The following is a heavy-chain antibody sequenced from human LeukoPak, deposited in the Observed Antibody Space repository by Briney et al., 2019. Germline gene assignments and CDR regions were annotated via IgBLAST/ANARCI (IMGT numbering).Heavy chain of an antibody. CDR3: AKDWFRYCSSTSCYTPFDY. CDR2: ISGSAGSP. J-gene: IGHJ4*02. V-gene: IGHV3-23*01. Sequence: GALVLSCAASGFTFSSYAMSWVRPAPGKGLEWVSAISGSAGSPYYADSVKRLFTISRHTSKTTLYLQMNSLRAEDTAVYYCAKDWFRYCSSTSCYTPFDYWGQGTLVAVSS. CDR1: GFTFSSYA. D-gene: IGHD2-2*02.